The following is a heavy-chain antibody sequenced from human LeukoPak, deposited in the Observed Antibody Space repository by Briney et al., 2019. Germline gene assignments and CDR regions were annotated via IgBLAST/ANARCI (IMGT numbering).Heavy chain of an antibody. CDR1: GGTFSSYA. CDR3: ARDHSSGLYYFDY. CDR2: IIPIFGTA. V-gene: IGHV1-69*13. J-gene: IGHJ4*02. Sequence: APVKVSCKASGGTFSSYAISWVRQAPGQGLEWMGGIIPIFGTANYAQKFQGRVTITADESTSTAYMELSSLRSEDTAVYYCARDHSSGLYYFDYWGQGTLVTVSS. D-gene: IGHD6-19*01.